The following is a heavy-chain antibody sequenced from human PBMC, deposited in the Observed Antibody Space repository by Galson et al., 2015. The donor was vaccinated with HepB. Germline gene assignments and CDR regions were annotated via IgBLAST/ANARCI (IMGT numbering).Heavy chain of an antibody. J-gene: IGHJ4*02. Sequence: SLRLSCAASGFTFSSYSMNWVRQAPGKGLEWVSYISSSSSTIYYADSVKGRFTISRDIAKNSLYLQMNSLRAEDTAVYYCAREEDYDSSGYSSYWGQGTLVTVSS. CDR3: AREEDYDSSGYSSY. CDR1: GFTFSSYS. V-gene: IGHV3-48*01. CDR2: ISSSSSTI. D-gene: IGHD3-22*01.